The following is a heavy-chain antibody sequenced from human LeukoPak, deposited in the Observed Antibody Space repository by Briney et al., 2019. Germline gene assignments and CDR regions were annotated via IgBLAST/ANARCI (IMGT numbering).Heavy chain of an antibody. J-gene: IGHJ4*02. Sequence: GVSLRLSCAASGFTFSSYWMSWVRQAPGKGLEWVANIKQDGSEKYYVDSVKGRFTISRDNAKNSLYLQMNSLRAEDTAVYYCARDRGYYYDSSGYYNFDYWGQGTLVTVSS. CDR1: GFTFSSYW. CDR2: IKQDGSEK. D-gene: IGHD3-22*01. CDR3: ARDRGYYYDSSGYYNFDY. V-gene: IGHV3-7*01.